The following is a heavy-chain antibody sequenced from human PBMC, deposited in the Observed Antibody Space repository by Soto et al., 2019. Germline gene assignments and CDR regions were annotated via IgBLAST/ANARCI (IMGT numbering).Heavy chain of an antibody. V-gene: IGHV1-46*01. D-gene: IGHD3-22*01. Sequence: AVKVSFKSSGYTFTSYYMHWVLQAPGQGLEWMGIINPSGGSTSYAQKFQGRVTMTRDTSTSTVYMELSSLRSEDTAVYYCARGIVVVPKGAFDIWGQGTMVTVSS. CDR1: GYTFTSYY. CDR3: ARGIVVVPKGAFDI. CDR2: INPSGGST. J-gene: IGHJ3*02.